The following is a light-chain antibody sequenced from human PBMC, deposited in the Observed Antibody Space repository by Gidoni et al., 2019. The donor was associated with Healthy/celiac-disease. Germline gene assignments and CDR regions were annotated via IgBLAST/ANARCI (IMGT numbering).Light chain of an antibody. J-gene: IGKJ1*01. CDR1: QAVSNSY. V-gene: IGKV3-20*01. CDR2: GAS. Sequence: ESVLTQSPCTLSLSPGERATLSCRASQAVSNSYLAWYVQKPGQAPRLLIYGASNRATGTPDRFSGSGSGTDFTLTISRLEPEDFATYYCQQYGSSSGAFGQGTKVEIK. CDR3: QQYGSSSGA.